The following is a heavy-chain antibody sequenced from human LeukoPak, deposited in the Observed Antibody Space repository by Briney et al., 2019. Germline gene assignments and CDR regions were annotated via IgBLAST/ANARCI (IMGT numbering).Heavy chain of an antibody. CDR1: GYTFTGYY. V-gene: IGHV1-2*02. Sequence: ASVKVSCTASGYTFTGYYMHWVRQAPGQGLEWMGWINPNSGGTNYAQKFQGRVTMTRDTSISTAYMELSRLRSDDTAVYYCARDHWDPYNWVDPGREGIVITVSA. CDR2: INPNSGGT. D-gene: IGHD7-27*01. J-gene: IGHJ5*02. CDR3: ARDHWDPYNWVDP.